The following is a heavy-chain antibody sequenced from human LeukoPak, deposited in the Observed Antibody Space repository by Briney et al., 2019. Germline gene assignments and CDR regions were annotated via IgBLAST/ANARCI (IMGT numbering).Heavy chain of an antibody. D-gene: IGHD3-22*01. CDR1: GYTFTSYG. CDR3: ARGLPMISVVITYAFDL. J-gene: IGHJ3*01. CDR2: ISAYNGNT. V-gene: IGHV1-18*01. Sequence: ASVKVSCKASGYTFTSYGISWVRQAPGQGLEWMGWISAYNGNTNYAQKLQGRVTMTTDTSTSTAYMELRSLRSEDTAVYYCARGLPMISVVITYAFDLWGQGTMVTVSS.